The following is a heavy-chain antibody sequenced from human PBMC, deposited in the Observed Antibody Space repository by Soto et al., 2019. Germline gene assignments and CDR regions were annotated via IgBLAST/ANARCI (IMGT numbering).Heavy chain of an antibody. Sequence: ASVKVSCKASGYTFTSYGISWVRQAPGQGLEWMGWISAYNGNTNYAQKLQGRVTMTTDTSTSTAYMELRSLRSDDTAVYYCARGPLPYDFLGPDAFDIWGQGTMVTVSS. V-gene: IGHV1-18*01. D-gene: IGHD3-3*01. J-gene: IGHJ3*02. CDR2: ISAYNGNT. CDR3: ARGPLPYDFLGPDAFDI. CDR1: GYTFTSYG.